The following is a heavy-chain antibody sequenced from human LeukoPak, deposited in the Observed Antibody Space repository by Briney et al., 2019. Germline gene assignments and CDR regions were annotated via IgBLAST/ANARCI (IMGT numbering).Heavy chain of an antibody. J-gene: IGHJ4*02. CDR1: GFRFGDYA. Sequence: QSGGSLRLSCTASGFRFGDYAFSWFRQAPGKGLGWVSFIRSKTYGGTTEYDTSVKDRFTFSRDDSKSIVYLQLNSLRTEDTAVYHCSRVSNHYFSGSYYPDYWGRGTLVTVSS. V-gene: IGHV3-49*03. CDR3: SRVSNHYFSGSYYPDY. D-gene: IGHD3-10*01. CDR2: IRSKTYGGTT.